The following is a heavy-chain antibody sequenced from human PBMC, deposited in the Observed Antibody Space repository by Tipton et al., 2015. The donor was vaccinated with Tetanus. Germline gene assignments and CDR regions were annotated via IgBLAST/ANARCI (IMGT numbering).Heavy chain of an antibody. CDR1: GGSISSGGYY. J-gene: IGHJ4*02. D-gene: IGHD1-14*01. Sequence: TLSLTCTVSGGSISSGGYYWSWIRQHPGKGLEWIGYIYYSGSTYYNPSLKSRVTISVDTSKNQFSLKLSSVTAADTAVYYCARVPAVGMDLYYFDYWGQGTLVTVSS. CDR3: ARVPAVGMDLYYFDY. V-gene: IGHV4-31*03. CDR2: IYYSGST.